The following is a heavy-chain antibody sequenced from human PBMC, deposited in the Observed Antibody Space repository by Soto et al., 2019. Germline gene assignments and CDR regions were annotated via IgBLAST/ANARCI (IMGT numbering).Heavy chain of an antibody. CDR3: ARESGGSLFGSYYDD. Sequence: WTWIRQHPGNGLEWIGYITYIGSTYYHPSLKSRVTISVDTSKNQFSLKLSTVTAADTAVYYCARESGGSLFGSYYDDWGQGTLVTVSS. V-gene: IGHV4-31*02. D-gene: IGHD1-26*01. CDR2: ITYIGST. J-gene: IGHJ1*01.